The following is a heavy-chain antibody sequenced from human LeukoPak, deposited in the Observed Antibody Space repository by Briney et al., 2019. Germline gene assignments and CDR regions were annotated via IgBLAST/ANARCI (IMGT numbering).Heavy chain of an antibody. Sequence: ASVKVSCKASGYTFTSYYMHWVRQAPGQGLEWMGIINPSGGSTSYAQKFQGRVTMTRDTSTSTVYMELSSLRSEDTAVYYCATEIVVVPAAIEGGVALDVGFDYWGQGTLVTVSS. J-gene: IGHJ4*02. V-gene: IGHV1-46*01. CDR2: INPSGGST. D-gene: IGHD2-2*01. CDR1: GYTFTSYY. CDR3: ATEIVVVPAAIEGGVALDVGFDY.